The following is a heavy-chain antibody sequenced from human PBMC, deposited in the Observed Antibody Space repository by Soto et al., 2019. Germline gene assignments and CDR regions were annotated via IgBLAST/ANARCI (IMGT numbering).Heavy chain of an antibody. CDR2: IYYSGST. V-gene: IGHV4-59*01. D-gene: IGHD6-19*01. CDR1: GGSISSYY. CDR3: ARGYSSVWRLYFDY. Sequence: SETMSLTCAVYGGSISSYYWSWIRQPPGKGLEWIGYIYYSGSTNYNPSLKSRVTISVDTSKNQFSLKLSSVTAADTAVYYCARGYSSVWRLYFDYWGQGTLVTVSS. J-gene: IGHJ4*02.